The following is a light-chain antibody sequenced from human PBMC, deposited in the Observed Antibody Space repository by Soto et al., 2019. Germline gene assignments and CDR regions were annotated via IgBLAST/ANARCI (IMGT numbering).Light chain of an antibody. CDR1: QSVTSY. V-gene: IGKV3-11*01. CDR3: QQRSSWPIT. Sequence: EIVLTQSPATLSLSPGERATLSCRASQSVTSYLAWYQQRPGQAPRLLINDASRRATGIPDRFSGSWSGADFTLTISSLEPEDFAVYYCQQRSSWPITFGQGTRLEIK. CDR2: DAS. J-gene: IGKJ5*01.